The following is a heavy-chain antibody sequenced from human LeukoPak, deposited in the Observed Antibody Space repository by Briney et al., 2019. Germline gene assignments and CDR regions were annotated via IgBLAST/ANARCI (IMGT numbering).Heavy chain of an antibody. V-gene: IGHV3-7*01. CDR2: INHDGSEK. CDR1: GFTFSTYW. Sequence: PGGSLRLSCAASGFTFSTYWMTWVRQAPGKGLEWVANINHDGSEKYYVDSVRGRFTIPRDNAKNSLYLQMNSLRAEDTALYYCARLLAYGGGGEAFDYWGQGSLVTVSS. D-gene: IGHD2-8*01. J-gene: IGHJ4*02. CDR3: ARLLAYGGGGEAFDY.